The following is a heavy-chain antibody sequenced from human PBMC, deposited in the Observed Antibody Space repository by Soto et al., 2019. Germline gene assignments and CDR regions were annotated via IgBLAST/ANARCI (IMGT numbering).Heavy chain of an antibody. CDR1: GFSLSTRGVG. V-gene: IGHV2-5*02. CDR2: IYWDEDR. D-gene: IGHD3-16*02. J-gene: IGHJ3*02. Sequence: SGPTLVNPTETLTLTCTFSGFSLSTRGVGVGWIRQPPGKALEWLAVIYWDEDRRYSPSLKSRLIITKDTSKNQVFLIMTNMDPVDTATYYCAHLMITYGGVIGVDAFDMWGQGTLVTVSS. CDR3: AHLMITYGGVIGVDAFDM.